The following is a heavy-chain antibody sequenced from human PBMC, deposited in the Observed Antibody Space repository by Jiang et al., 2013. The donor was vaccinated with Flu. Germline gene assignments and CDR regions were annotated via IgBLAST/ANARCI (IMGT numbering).Heavy chain of an antibody. Sequence: VQLLESGGGLVKPGGSLRLSCAASGFTFSSYSMNWVRQAPGKGLEWVSSISSSSSYIYYADSVKGRFTISRDNAKNSLYLQMNSLRAEDTAVYYCARDWSRVPAAINWFDPWGQGTLVTVSS. V-gene: IGHV3-21*01. J-gene: IGHJ5*02. CDR1: GFTFSSYS. CDR3: ARDWSRVPAAINWFDP. D-gene: IGHD2-2*01. CDR2: ISSSSSYI.